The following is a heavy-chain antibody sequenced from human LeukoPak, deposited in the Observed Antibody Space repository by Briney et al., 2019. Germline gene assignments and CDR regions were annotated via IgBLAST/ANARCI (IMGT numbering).Heavy chain of an antibody. CDR1: GGSISSYS. CDR2: IHYSGST. J-gene: IGHJ4*02. CDR3: ARLSNEQLAFDY. D-gene: IGHD6-13*01. V-gene: IGHV4-59*04. Sequence: SETLSLTCTVSGGSISSYSWSWIRQPPGKGLEWIGTIHYSGSTSYNPSLKSRITISLDTSKNQFSLKLSSVTAADTAVYYCARLSNEQLAFDYWGQGTLVTVSS.